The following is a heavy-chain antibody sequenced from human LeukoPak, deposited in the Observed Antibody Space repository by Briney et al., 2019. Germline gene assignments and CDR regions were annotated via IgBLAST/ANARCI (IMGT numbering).Heavy chain of an antibody. V-gene: IGHV1-8*02. Sequence: ASVKVSCKASGYTFTGYYMHWVRQAPGQGLEWMGWMNPNSGNTGYAQKFQGRVTMTRNTSISTAYMELSSLRSEDTAVYYCARSLERGGEDYWGQGTLVTVSS. D-gene: IGHD1-1*01. CDR1: GYTFTGYY. CDR3: ARSLERGGEDY. J-gene: IGHJ4*02. CDR2: MNPNSGNT.